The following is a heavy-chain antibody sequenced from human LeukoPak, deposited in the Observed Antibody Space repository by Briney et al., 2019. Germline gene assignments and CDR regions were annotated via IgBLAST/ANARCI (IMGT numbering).Heavy chain of an antibody. CDR1: GGSISSGDYY. V-gene: IGHV4-30-4*08. J-gene: IGHJ5*02. CDR2: IYYSGST. CDR3: ARRGPKGWFDP. D-gene: IGHD3-10*01. Sequence: PSETLSLTCTVSGGSISSGDYYWSWIRQPPGKGLEWIGYIYYSGSTYYNPSLKSRVTISVDTSKNQFSLKLSSVTAADTAVYYCARRGPKGWFDPWGQGTLVTVSS.